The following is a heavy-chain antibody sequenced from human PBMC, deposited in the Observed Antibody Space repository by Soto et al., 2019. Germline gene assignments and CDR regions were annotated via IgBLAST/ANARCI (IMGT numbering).Heavy chain of an antibody. CDR1: GDTFINYA. CDR2: INAGNGNR. D-gene: IGHD3-10*01. Sequence: ASVKVACKASGDTFINYALHWVRQAPGQRLEWMGWINAGNGNRRYSQKFQGRVTITTDTSASTAYMELSSLRSEDTAVYYCARESLWFGKLLPYFDNRGKETLVTVSS. CDR3: ARESLWFGKLLPYFDN. J-gene: IGHJ4*02. V-gene: IGHV1-3*01.